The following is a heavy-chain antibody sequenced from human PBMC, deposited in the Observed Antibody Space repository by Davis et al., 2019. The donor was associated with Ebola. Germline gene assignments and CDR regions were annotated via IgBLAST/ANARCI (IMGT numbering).Heavy chain of an antibody. D-gene: IGHD2-2*02. J-gene: IGHJ6*03. Sequence: GESLKISCAASGFTFSDYYMSWIRQAPGKGLEWVSYISSSSSYTNYADSVKGRFTISRDNAKNSLYLQMNSLRAEDTAVYYCARRIEYCSSTSCYKPYYYYYYMDVWGKGTTVTVSS. V-gene: IGHV3-11*06. CDR2: ISSSSSYT. CDR1: GFTFSDYY. CDR3: ARRIEYCSSTSCYKPYYYYYYMDV.